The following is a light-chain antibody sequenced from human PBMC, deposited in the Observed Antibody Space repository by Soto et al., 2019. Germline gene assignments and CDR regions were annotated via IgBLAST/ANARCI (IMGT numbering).Light chain of an antibody. CDR2: AAS. CDR1: QGISSY. V-gene: IGKV1-9*01. Sequence: IPLTQSPSSLSASVGDRVTITCRASQGISSYLAWYQQKPGKAPKLLISAASTLLSGVPSRFSGSGSGTDFTLTISSLQPEDFATYYCQQRKIFPWTFGQGTKVEIK. J-gene: IGKJ1*01. CDR3: QQRKIFPWT.